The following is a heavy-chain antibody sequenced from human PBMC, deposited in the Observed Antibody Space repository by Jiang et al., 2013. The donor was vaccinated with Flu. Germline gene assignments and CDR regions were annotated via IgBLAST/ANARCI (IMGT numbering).Heavy chain of an antibody. D-gene: IGHD2-15*01. V-gene: IGHV4-39*07. CDR3: ASRYCSGGSCYSIFPVEAFDV. CDR1: SGSISSSSYY. J-gene: IGHJ3*01. Sequence: GSGLVKPSETLSLTCTVSSGSISSSSYYWGWIRQPPGKGLEWIGGIYYIGSTYYNPSLKSRVTISVDTSKNQFSLKLSSVTAADTAVYYCASRYCSGGSCYSIFPVEAFDVWGQGTMVTVSS. CDR2: IYYIGST.